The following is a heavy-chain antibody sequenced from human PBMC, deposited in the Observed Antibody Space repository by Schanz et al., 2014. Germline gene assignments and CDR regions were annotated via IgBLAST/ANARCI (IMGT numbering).Heavy chain of an antibody. CDR1: GGSISSYY. J-gene: IGHJ3*02. CDR2: IYYTGST. Sequence: QVQLQESGPGLVKPSETLSLTCTVSGGSISSYYWSWIRQHPGKGLEWIGYIYYTGSTYYNPSLKSRVTISVDTSKNQFSLKLTSVTAADTAVYYCAGGYCTSTSCRYSAFDIWGQGTMVTVSS. V-gene: IGHV4-59*06. CDR3: AGGYCTSTSCRYSAFDI. D-gene: IGHD2-2*01.